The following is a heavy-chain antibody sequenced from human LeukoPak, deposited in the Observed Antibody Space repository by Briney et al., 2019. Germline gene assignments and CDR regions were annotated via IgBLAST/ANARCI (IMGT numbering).Heavy chain of an antibody. Sequence: GGSLRLSCAVSGFTLSSFEMKWVRQAPGKGMEWVSYISSSGSTVYYADSVKGRFTISRDNAKSSLYLQMNSLRAEDTAVYYCARDASGRHCGGDCPSEDILDYWGQGTLVTVSS. D-gene: IGHD2-21*02. CDR2: ISSSGSTV. CDR3: ARDASGRHCGGDCPSEDILDY. V-gene: IGHV3-48*03. J-gene: IGHJ4*02. CDR1: GFTLSSFE.